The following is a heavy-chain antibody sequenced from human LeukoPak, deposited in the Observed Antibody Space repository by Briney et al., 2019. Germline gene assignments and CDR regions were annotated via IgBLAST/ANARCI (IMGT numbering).Heavy chain of an antibody. Sequence: SETLSLTCAVYGGSFSGYYWSWIRQPPGKGLEWIGEINHSGSTNYNTSLKSPVTISLDTSKNQFSLKLSSVTAADTAVHYCARGRIAARNWFDPWGQGTLVTVSS. CDR2: INHSGST. CDR3: ARGRIAARNWFDP. D-gene: IGHD6-6*01. V-gene: IGHV4-34*01. J-gene: IGHJ5*02. CDR1: GGSFSGYY.